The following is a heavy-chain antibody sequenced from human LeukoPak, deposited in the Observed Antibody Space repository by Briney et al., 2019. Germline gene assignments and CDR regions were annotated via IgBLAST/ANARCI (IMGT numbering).Heavy chain of an antibody. D-gene: IGHD2-15*01. J-gene: IGHJ4*02. CDR2: IIPIFGTA. CDR3: AREDCSGGSCYHDY. V-gene: IGHV1-69*05. CDR1: GGTFSSYA. Sequence: ASVKVSCKASGGTFSSYAISWVRQAPGQGLEWMGRIIPIFGTANYAQKFQGRVTITTGESTSTAYMELSSLRSEDTAVYYCAREDCSGGSCYHDYWGQGTLVTVSS.